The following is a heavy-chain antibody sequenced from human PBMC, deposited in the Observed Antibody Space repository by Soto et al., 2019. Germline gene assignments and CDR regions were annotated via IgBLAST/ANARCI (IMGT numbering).Heavy chain of an antibody. CDR3: VRGGMGDGSGSYYPPWFDP. J-gene: IGHJ5*02. CDR2: INHSGST. CDR1: GGSFSGYY. D-gene: IGHD3-10*01. V-gene: IGHV4-34*01. Sequence: QVQLQQWGAGLLKPSETLSLTCAVYGGSFSGYYWSWIRQPPGKGLEWIGEINHSGSTNHNPSLKSRVTISVDTSKNQFSLKLSSVTAADTAVYYCVRGGMGDGSGSYYPPWFDPWGQGTLVTVSS.